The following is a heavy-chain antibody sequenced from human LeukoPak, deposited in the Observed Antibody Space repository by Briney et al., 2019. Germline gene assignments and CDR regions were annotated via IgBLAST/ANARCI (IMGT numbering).Heavy chain of an antibody. D-gene: IGHD6-13*01. Sequence: GASVKVSCKASGYTFTSYDINWVRQATGQRLEWMGWMNPNSGNTGYAQKCQGRVTMTRNTSISTAYMELSSLRSEDTAVYYCAREGAAAGDYYGMDVWGQGTMVTVSS. J-gene: IGHJ6*02. V-gene: IGHV1-8*01. CDR2: MNPNSGNT. CDR3: AREGAAAGDYYGMDV. CDR1: GYTFTSYD.